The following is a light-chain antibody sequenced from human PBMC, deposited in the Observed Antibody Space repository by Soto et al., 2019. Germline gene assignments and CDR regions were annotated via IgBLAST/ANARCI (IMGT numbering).Light chain of an antibody. Sequence: QSALTQPPSASGSPGESVTISCTGTSSDIGGYNYVSWYQQHPGKAPKLIIYEVSKRPSGVPDRFSGSKSGNTASLTVSGLPLEDEADYYCSSFVGSNYVIFGGGTKLTVL. V-gene: IGLV2-8*01. J-gene: IGLJ2*01. CDR1: SSDIGGYNY. CDR3: SSFVGSNYVI. CDR2: EVS.